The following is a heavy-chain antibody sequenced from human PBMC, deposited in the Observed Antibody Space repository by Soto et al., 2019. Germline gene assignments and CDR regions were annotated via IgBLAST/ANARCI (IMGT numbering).Heavy chain of an antibody. CDR3: AKDRELLPFDY. V-gene: IGHV3-30*18. J-gene: IGHJ4*02. CDR2: ISYDGSNK. D-gene: IGHD1-26*01. Sequence: GGSLRLSCAASGFTFSSSGMHWVRLAQGKGLEWVAVISYDGSNKYYADSVKGRFTIFRDNSKNTLYLQMNSLRAEDTAVYYCAKDRELLPFDYWGQGTLVTVSS. CDR1: GFTFSSSG.